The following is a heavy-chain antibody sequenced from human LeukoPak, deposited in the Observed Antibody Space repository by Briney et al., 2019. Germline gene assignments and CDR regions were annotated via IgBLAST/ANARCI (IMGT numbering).Heavy chain of an antibody. CDR3: ARETVASTFDY. CDR1: GFTFSDYY. CDR2: ISSSGDIT. J-gene: IGHJ4*02. D-gene: IGHD6-19*01. V-gene: IGHV3-11*01. Sequence: GGSLRLSCAASGFTFSDYYISWIRQAPGKGLEWVSDISSSGDITSYADSVKGRFTISRDNAKKSLHLQMNSLRAEDSAVYYCARETVASTFDYWGQGTQVTVSS.